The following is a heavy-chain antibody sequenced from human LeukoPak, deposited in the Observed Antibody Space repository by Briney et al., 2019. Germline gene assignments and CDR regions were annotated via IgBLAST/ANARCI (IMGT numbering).Heavy chain of an antibody. CDR3: ARDGGDDGNWFDP. D-gene: IGHD2-21*02. CDR1: GGSISSGGYY. J-gene: IGHJ5*02. CDR2: IYYSGST. Sequence: PSQTLSLTCTVSGGSISSGGYYWSWIRQHPGKGLEWIGYIYYSGSTYYNPSLKSRVTISVDTSKNQFSLKLRSVTAADTAVYYCARDGGDDGNWFDPWGQGTLVTVSS. V-gene: IGHV4-31*03.